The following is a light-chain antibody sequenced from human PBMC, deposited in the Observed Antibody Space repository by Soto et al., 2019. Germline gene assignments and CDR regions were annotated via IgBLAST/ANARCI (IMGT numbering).Light chain of an antibody. CDR1: SSDVGGYNY. CDR2: DVS. J-gene: IGLJ1*01. V-gene: IGLV2-14*03. CDR3: SSYTTSNTRQIV. Sequence: SLLAPPPSRSGSPGQSITLSCPGNSSDVGGYNYVSWYQHHPGKAPKLMIYDVSNRPSGVPNRFSGSKSGNTASLTISGLQPEDEADYYCSSYTTSNTRQIVFGTGTKVTVL.